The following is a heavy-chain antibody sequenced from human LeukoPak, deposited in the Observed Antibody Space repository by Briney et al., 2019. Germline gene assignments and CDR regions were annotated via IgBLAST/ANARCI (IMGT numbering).Heavy chain of an antibody. Sequence: ASVKVSCKASGYTFTSYGISWVRQAPGQGLEWMGWISAYNGNTNYAQKLQGRVTMTRDMSTSTVYMELSSLRSEDTAVYYCARDTVAAGTDYWGQGTLVTVSS. D-gene: IGHD6-13*01. V-gene: IGHV1-18*01. CDR1: GYTFTSYG. CDR3: ARDTVAAGTDY. CDR2: ISAYNGNT. J-gene: IGHJ4*02.